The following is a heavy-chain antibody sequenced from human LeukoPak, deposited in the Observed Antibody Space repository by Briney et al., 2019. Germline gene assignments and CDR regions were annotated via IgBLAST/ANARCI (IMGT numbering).Heavy chain of an antibody. CDR2: ISFDEKDN. J-gene: IGHJ3*01. Sequence: GGSLRLSCAASGFTFSSYGMHWVRQAPGKGLEWVAVISFDEKDNFYADSVKGRFTISRDNSKNTLYLQMNSLRTDDTAVYYCARSFGYCSSTSCFGPFNFWGQGTRVTVSS. D-gene: IGHD2-2*01. CDR3: ARSFGYCSSTSCFGPFNF. V-gene: IGHV3-30*19. CDR1: GFTFSSYG.